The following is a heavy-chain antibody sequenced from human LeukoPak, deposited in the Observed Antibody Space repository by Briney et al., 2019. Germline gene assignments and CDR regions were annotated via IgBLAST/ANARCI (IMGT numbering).Heavy chain of an antibody. CDR1: GFTFSSYN. J-gene: IGHJ4*02. CDR2: ISNSGSYI. Sequence: GGSLRLSCAASGFTFSSYNMNWVRQAPGKGLEWVSYISNSGSYIYYVDSVKGRFTISRDNAKNSLSLQIHSLRVEDTAVYYCAREGRPFGTSSPLDYWGQGTLVTVSS. V-gene: IGHV3-21*01. CDR3: AREGRPFGTSSPLDY. D-gene: IGHD6-6*01.